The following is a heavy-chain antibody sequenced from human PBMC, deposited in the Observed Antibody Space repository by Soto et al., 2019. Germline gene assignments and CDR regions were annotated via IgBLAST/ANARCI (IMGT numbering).Heavy chain of an antibody. D-gene: IGHD6-25*01. CDR1: GVSLNDARMG. CDR3: ARMTAAFGP. Sequence: QVTLKESGPVLVNPTETLTLTCTVSGVSLNDARMGVSWLRQPPGKALEWLAHIFSNDEKSYNTSMKSRLTSSKDASQSQVVLTMTNLGPVDTGTYYCARMTAAFGPWGQGILVTVSS. J-gene: IGHJ5*02. V-gene: IGHV2-26*01. CDR2: IFSNDEK.